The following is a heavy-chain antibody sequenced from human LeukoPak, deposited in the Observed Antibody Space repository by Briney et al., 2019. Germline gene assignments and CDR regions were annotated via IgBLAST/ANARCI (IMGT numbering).Heavy chain of an antibody. CDR2: ISGSGGST. J-gene: IGHJ4*02. CDR3: AKVSELDDIDC. Sequence: GGSLRLSCAASGFTFSSYAMSWVRQAPGKGLEWVSAISGSGGSTYYADSVKGRFTISRDNSKNTLYLQMSSLRAEDTAMYFCAKVSELDDIDCWGQGTLVTVSS. CDR1: GFTFSSYA. D-gene: IGHD3/OR15-3a*01. V-gene: IGHV3-23*01.